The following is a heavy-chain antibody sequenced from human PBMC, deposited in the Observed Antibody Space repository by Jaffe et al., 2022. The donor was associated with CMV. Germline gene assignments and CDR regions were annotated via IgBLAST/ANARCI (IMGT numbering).Heavy chain of an antibody. V-gene: IGHV4-39*02. J-gene: IGHJ3*02. CDR1: GGSISSSSYY. CDR2: IYYSGST. Sequence: QLQLQESGPGLVKPSETLSLTCTVSGGSISSSSYYWGWIRQPPGKGLEWIGSIYYSGSTYYNPSLKSRVTISVDTSKNQFSLKLSSVTAADTAVYYCARDSSSGFSDAFDIWGQGTMVTVSS. D-gene: IGHD6-6*01. CDR3: ARDSSSGFSDAFDI.